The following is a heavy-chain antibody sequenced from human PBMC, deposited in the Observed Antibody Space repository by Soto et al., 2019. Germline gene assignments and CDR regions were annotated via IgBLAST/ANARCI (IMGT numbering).Heavy chain of an antibody. J-gene: IGHJ4*02. V-gene: IGHV1-18*01. CDR2: NSPSNGNT. Sequence: QVQLVQSGPEVRKPGASVKVSCKTSGYNFLNYGIAWVRQAPGQGPEYMGWNSPSNGNTNYAQHFQGRVTMTTDTSTGTAYMELRSLTSDDSAVYYCARELGTIFGVLNDFWGQGTLVTVSS. CDR1: GYNFLNYG. D-gene: IGHD3-3*01. CDR3: ARELGTIFGVLNDF.